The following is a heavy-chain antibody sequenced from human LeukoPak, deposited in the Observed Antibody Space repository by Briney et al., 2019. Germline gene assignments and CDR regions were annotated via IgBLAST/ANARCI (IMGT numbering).Heavy chain of an antibody. D-gene: IGHD1-14*01. CDR2: ISSSSSTI. Sequence: GGSLRLSCAASGFTFSSYSMNWVRQAPGKGLEWVSYISSSSSTIYYADSVKGRFTISRDNAKNSLYLQMNSLRAEDTAVYYCARANTELDYWGQGTLVTVSS. V-gene: IGHV3-48*04. CDR1: GFTFSSYS. CDR3: ARANTELDY. J-gene: IGHJ4*02.